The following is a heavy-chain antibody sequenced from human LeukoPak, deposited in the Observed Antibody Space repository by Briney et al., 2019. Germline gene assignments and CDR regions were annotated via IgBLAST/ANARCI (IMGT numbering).Heavy chain of an antibody. CDR2: ISAYSGHT. CDR3: ARDNHSGSWSWFDP. Sequence: ASVKVSFKSSGYTFTNYGISWVRQAPGQGPEWMGWISAYSGHTNYAQKLQGRVTMKPDTSTRTAYMELRSLGSDDTAVYYCARDNHSGSWSWFDPWGQGTLVSVSA. J-gene: IGHJ5*02. V-gene: IGHV1-18*01. D-gene: IGHD6-13*01. CDR1: GYTFTNYG.